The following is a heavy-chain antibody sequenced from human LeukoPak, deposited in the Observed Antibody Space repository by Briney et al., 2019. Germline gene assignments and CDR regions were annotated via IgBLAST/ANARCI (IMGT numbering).Heavy chain of an antibody. V-gene: IGHV4-34*01. CDR3: ARGLEDRISIFGVVKFYYFDF. CDR2: IDHSGSS. Sequence: SETLSLTCTVSGGSITDYYWGWIRQPPGKGLEWIGEIDHSGSSHYNPSLKSPVTISVDTSKNQLSLKLSSVTAADTAVYYCARGLEDRISIFGVVKFYYFDFWGQGTLVTVSS. J-gene: IGHJ4*02. CDR1: GGSITDYY. D-gene: IGHD3-3*01.